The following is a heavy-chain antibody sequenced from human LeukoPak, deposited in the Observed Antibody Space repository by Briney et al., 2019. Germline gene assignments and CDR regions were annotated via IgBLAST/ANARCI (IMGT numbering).Heavy chain of an antibody. Sequence: GGSLRLSCAASGFTFDDYTMHWVRQAPGKGLEWVSGISWNSGTIGYADSVKGRFTISRDNAKNSLYLQMNSLRPEDTAVYYCARIGDYSNYVLDYWGQGTLVTVSS. CDR2: ISWNSGTI. V-gene: IGHV3-9*01. J-gene: IGHJ4*02. D-gene: IGHD4-11*01. CDR1: GFTFDDYT. CDR3: ARIGDYSNYVLDY.